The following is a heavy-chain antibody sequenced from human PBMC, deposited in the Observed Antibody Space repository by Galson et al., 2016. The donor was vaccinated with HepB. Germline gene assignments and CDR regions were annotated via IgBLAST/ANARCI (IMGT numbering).Heavy chain of an antibody. D-gene: IGHD6-19*01. CDR1: GFTFSSYS. CDR3: AREAVKESSGWYLDD. Sequence: SLRLSCAASGFTFSSYSMNWVRQAPGKGLEWVSSISGTSSPIYYGESVKGPFTISRDNGKNSLFRQMNSLTAEDTAVYYCAREAVKESSGWYLDDWGQGTLVTVSS. CDR2: ISGTSSPI. V-gene: IGHV3-21*01. J-gene: IGHJ4*02.